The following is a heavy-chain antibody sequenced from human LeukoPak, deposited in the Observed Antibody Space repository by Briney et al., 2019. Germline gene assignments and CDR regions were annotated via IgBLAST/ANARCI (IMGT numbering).Heavy chain of an antibody. J-gene: IGHJ4*02. CDR1: GGSFSGYY. CDR3: ARLIPPLLRSSPRTSGNFDC. D-gene: IGHD2-15*01. V-gene: IGHV4-34*01. Sequence: SETLSLTCAVYGGSFSGYYWSWIRQPPGKGLEWIGEINHSGSTNYNPSLKSRVTISVDTSKNQFSLKLSSVTAADTAVYYCARLIPPLLRSSPRTSGNFDCWGQGTLVTVSS. CDR2: INHSGST.